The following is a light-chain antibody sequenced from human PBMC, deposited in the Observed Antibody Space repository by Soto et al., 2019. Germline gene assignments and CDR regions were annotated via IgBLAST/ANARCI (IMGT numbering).Light chain of an antibody. V-gene: IGKV3-11*01. CDR1: QSVSSN. CDR2: DAS. Sequence: EKALTQSPVTLSLSPGERATLSCRASQSVSSNLAWYQQRPGQAPRLLIYDASNRATGIPARFSGGGSETDFTLTISSLEPEDFAVYYCQQRNNWPPITFGQGTRLEIK. J-gene: IGKJ5*01. CDR3: QQRNNWPPIT.